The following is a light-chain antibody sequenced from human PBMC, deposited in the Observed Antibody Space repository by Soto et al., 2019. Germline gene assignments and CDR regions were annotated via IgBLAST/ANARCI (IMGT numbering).Light chain of an antibody. CDR3: QQYYASSWT. Sequence: EIVLTQSPGTLSLSPGARATLSCRARQSISSTYLAWYRQKPGQAPRLLIYAASSRATGIPDRFSGSGSGTDFTLTISRLEPEDFAVYYCQQYYASSWTFGQGTRVEIK. CDR1: QSISSTY. V-gene: IGKV3-20*01. CDR2: AAS. J-gene: IGKJ1*01.